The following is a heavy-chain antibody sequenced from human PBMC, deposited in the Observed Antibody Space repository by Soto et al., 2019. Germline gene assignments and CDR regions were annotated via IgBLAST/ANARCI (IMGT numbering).Heavy chain of an antibody. V-gene: IGHV3-30*18. D-gene: IGHD2-2*01. CDR3: AKVTGYCSSSSCRRDYYYSYGMDV. CDR1: GFTFSNYG. Sequence: QVQLVESGGGMVQPGRSLRLSCAASGFTFSNYGMHWVRQAPGKGLEWVAVISYDGSDKYYADSVKGRFTITRDNSKNTLYLQMNCLRAEDTAVYYCAKVTGYCSSSSCRRDYYYSYGMDVWGQGTTVTVS. J-gene: IGHJ6*02. CDR2: ISYDGSDK.